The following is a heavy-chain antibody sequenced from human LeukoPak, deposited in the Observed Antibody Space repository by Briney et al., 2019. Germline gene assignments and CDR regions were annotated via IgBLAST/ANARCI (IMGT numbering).Heavy chain of an antibody. V-gene: IGHV3-15*01. D-gene: IGHD3-10*01. CDR1: GFIFTGAW. CDR2: IKSKKDRETT. J-gene: IGHJ3*02. CDR3: ITDQTYFYGSGTRGDI. Sequence: GGSLRLSCAGSGFIFTGAWMSWVRQAPGKGLEWVGRIKSKKDRETTDYAAPVKGRFTISRDDSKNTLYLQMSSLKTEDTAVYYCITDQTYFYGSGTRGDIWGQGTMVTVSS.